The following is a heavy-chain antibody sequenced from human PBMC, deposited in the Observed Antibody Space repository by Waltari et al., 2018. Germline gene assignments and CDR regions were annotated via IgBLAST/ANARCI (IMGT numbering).Heavy chain of an antibody. CDR1: GFTFSDHY. CDR2: INGGSNII. CDR3: ARGGVLGGSDI. V-gene: IGHV3-11*01. D-gene: IGHD3-10*01. Sequence: QVQVVESGGGLVKPGGSLRLSCAASGFTFSDHYMIWIRKAPGKWLEWRSYINGGSNIIYDADSVKGRFTISRDNAENSLYLQMNNLRDDDTALYYCARGGVLGGSDIWGPGTMVTVSS. J-gene: IGHJ3*02.